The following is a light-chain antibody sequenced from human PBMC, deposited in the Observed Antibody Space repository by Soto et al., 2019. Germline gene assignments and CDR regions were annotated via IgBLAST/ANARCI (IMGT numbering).Light chain of an antibody. Sequence: ETLLQQSPATLSLSPGESATLSCRASQSVSSFLVWYQQKPGQAPRLLIYDASKRATGIPARFSGSGSGTDFTLTISSLETEDLAVYDCQQRSHWPLTFGGGTKVEIK. J-gene: IGKJ4*01. CDR3: QQRSHWPLT. CDR2: DAS. CDR1: QSVSSF. V-gene: IGKV3-11*01.